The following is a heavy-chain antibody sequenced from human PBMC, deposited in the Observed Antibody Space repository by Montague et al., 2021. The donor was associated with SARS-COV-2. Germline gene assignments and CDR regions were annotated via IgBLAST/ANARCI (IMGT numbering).Heavy chain of an antibody. Sequence: SETLSLTCTVSGGSITTYYWSWIRQPPGAGLEWIGCVYYSGSTKYNPSLKSRVIISVDTSENQFSLILISVTAADTAVYYCSRDLGDAADYWGQGILVTVSS. D-gene: IGHD3-16*01. CDR3: SRDLGDAADY. CDR1: GGSITTYY. J-gene: IGHJ4*02. CDR2: VYYSGST. V-gene: IGHV4-59*01.